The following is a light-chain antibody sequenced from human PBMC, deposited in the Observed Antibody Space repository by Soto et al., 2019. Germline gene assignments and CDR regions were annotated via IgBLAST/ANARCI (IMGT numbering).Light chain of an antibody. Sequence: QSARTQPPSASGTPGQRIIISCSESTSNIESHSVNWFQQVPGTAPRLLIITNNQRPSGVPDRFSGSKSGASASLAISGLQSEDEATYYCATWDDSRKGVFGTGTKVTVL. CDR2: TNN. V-gene: IGLV1-44*01. J-gene: IGLJ1*01. CDR3: ATWDDSRKGV. CDR1: TSNIESHS.